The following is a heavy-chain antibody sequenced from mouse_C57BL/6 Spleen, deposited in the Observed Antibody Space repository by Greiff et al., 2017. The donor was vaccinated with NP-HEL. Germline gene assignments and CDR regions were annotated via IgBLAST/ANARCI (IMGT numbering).Heavy chain of an antibody. V-gene: IGHV5-6*01. CDR1: GFTFSSYG. D-gene: IGHD1-1*01. Sequence: DVHLVESGGDLVKPGGSLKLSCAASGFTFSSYGMSWVRQTPDKRLEWVATISSGGSYTYYPDSVKGRFTISRDNAKNTLYLQMSSLKSEDTAMYYCARRDGSSSFAYWGQGTLVTVSA. J-gene: IGHJ3*01. CDR3: ARRDGSSSFAY. CDR2: ISSGGSYT.